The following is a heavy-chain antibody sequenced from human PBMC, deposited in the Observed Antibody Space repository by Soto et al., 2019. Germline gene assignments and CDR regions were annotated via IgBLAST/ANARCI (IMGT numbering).Heavy chain of an antibody. V-gene: IGHV1-69*13. J-gene: IGHJ6*02. D-gene: IGHD3-3*02. Sequence: SVKVSCKASGGTFSSYAISWVRQAPGQGLEWMGGIIPIFGTANYAQKFQGRVTITADESTSTAYMELSSLRSEDTAVYYCAGVLGFLEWLFPPPPYYYGMDVWGQGTTVTVSS. CDR3: AGVLGFLEWLFPPPPYYYGMDV. CDR2: IIPIFGTA. CDR1: GGTFSSYA.